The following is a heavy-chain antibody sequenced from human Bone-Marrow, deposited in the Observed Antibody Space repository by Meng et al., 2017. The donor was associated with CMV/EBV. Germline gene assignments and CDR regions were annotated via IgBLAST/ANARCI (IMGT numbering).Heavy chain of an antibody. CDR1: GFTFSSYS. CDR3: ARDFRFLEWLYIDAFDI. Sequence: GESLKISCAASGFTFSSYSMNWVRQAPGKGLEWVSSISSSSYIYYADSVKGRFTISRDNAKKSLYLQMNSLRAEDTAVYYCARDFRFLEWLYIDAFDIWGQGTMVTVSS. V-gene: IGHV3-21*01. CDR2: ISSSSYI. J-gene: IGHJ3*02. D-gene: IGHD3-3*01.